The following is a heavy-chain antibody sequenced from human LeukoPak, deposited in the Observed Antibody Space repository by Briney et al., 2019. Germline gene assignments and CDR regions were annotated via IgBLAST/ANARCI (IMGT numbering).Heavy chain of an antibody. Sequence: PSETLSLTCTVSGGSISSSSYYWGWIRQPPGKGLEWIGSIYYSGSTYYNPSLKSRVAISVDTSKNQFSLKLSSVTAADTAVYYCARVPPFYYYYMDVWGKGTTVTVSS. V-gene: IGHV4-39*07. J-gene: IGHJ6*03. CDR1: GGSISSSSYY. CDR3: ARVPPFYYYYMDV. CDR2: IYYSGST.